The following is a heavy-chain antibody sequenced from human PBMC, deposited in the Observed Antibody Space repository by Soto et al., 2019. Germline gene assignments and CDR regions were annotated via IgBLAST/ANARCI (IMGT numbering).Heavy chain of an antibody. D-gene: IGHD4-17*01. J-gene: IGHJ4*02. CDR3: ARDEVGGDYLPYEHY. CDR2: IYSGGST. V-gene: IGHV3-66*01. CDR1: GFTVSSNY. Sequence: EVQLVESGGGLVQPGGSLRLSCAASGFTVSSNYMSWVRQAPGKGLEWVSVIYSGGSTYYADSVKGRFTISRDNSKNTLYLQMNSLRAEDTAVYYCARDEVGGDYLPYEHYWGQGTLVTVSS.